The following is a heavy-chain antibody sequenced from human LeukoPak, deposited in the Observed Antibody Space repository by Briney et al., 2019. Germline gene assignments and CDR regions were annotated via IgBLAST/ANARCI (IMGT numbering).Heavy chain of an antibody. CDR3: ARGYSVYAFDI. CDR2: ISGYNGNT. J-gene: IGHJ3*02. Sequence: ASVKVSCKASGYTFTSYDINWVRQATGQGLEWMGWISGYNGNTNYAQKLEGRVTMTTDTSTSTAYMELRSLRSDDTAVYYCARGYSVYAFDIWGQGTVVTVSS. V-gene: IGHV1-18*01. CDR1: GYTFTSYD. D-gene: IGHD2-15*01.